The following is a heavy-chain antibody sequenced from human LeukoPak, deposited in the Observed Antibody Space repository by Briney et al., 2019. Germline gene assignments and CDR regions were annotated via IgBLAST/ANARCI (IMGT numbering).Heavy chain of an antibody. CDR2: ISAYNGNT. Sequence: ASVKVSCKASGYTFTSYGISWVRQAPGQGLEWMGWISAYNGNTNYAQKLRGRVTMTTDTSTSTAYMELRSLRSDDTAVYYCARDGGKWLRPGMIDYWGQGTLVTVSS. J-gene: IGHJ4*02. CDR3: ARDGGKWLRPGMIDY. V-gene: IGHV1-18*04. D-gene: IGHD5-12*01. CDR1: GYTFTSYG.